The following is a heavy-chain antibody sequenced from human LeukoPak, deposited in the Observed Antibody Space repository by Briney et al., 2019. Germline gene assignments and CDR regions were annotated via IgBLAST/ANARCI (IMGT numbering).Heavy chain of an antibody. D-gene: IGHD2-21*02. Sequence: SETLSHTCTVSGGSISSYYWSWIRQPPGKGLEWIGYIYYSGSTNYNPSLKSRVTISVDTSKNQFSLKLSSVTAADTAVYYCARGRSDCLDYWGQGTLVTVSS. J-gene: IGHJ4*02. CDR1: GGSISSYY. V-gene: IGHV4-59*01. CDR3: ARGRSDCLDY. CDR2: IYYSGST.